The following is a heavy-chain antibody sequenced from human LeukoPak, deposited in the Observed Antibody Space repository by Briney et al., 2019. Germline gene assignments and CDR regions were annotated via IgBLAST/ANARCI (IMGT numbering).Heavy chain of an antibody. V-gene: IGHV4-34*01. D-gene: IGHD3-3*01. Sequence: GSLRLSCAASGFTFSNAWMSWIRQPPGKGLEWIGEINHSGSTNYNPSLKSRVTISVDTSKNQFSLKLSSVTAADTAVYYCARGSYYDFWSPNYYFDYWGQGTLVTVSS. CDR1: GFTFSNAW. CDR2: INHSGST. CDR3: ARGSYYDFWSPNYYFDY. J-gene: IGHJ4*02.